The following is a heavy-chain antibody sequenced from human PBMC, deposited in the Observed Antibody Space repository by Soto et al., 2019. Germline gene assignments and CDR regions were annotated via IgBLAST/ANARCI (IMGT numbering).Heavy chain of an antibody. V-gene: IGHV3-30*18. CDR3: AKEGDYDTSGSIWVDY. CDR2: ISYDGSNK. J-gene: IGHJ4*02. D-gene: IGHD3-22*01. Sequence: QVQLVESGGGVVQPGRSLRLSCAASGFTFSSYGMHWVRQAPGKGLEWVAVISYDGSNKYYADSVKGRFTISRDNSKNTLYLQMNSLRAEDTAVYYCAKEGDYDTSGSIWVDYWGQGTLVTVSS. CDR1: GFTFSSYG.